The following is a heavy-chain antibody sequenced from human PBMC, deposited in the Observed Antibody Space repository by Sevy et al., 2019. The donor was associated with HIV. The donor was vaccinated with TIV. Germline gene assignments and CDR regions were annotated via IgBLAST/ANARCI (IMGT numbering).Heavy chain of an antibody. D-gene: IGHD5-12*01. J-gene: IGHJ3*02. V-gene: IGHV4-39*01. CDR3: ARQGRLDIVATITAFDI. Sequence: SETLSLTCTVSGGSISSSSYYWGWIRQPPGKGLEWIGSIYYSGSTYYNPSLKSRFTISVDTSKNQFSLKLSSVTAADTAVYYCARQGRLDIVATITAFDIWGQGTMVTVSS. CDR1: GGSISSSSYY. CDR2: IYYSGST.